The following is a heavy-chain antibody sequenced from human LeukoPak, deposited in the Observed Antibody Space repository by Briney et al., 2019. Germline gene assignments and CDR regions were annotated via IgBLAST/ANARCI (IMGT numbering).Heavy chain of an antibody. J-gene: IGHJ4*02. CDR2: IYGGGST. Sequence: LTGGSLRLSCAASGFSVSGNYMSWVRQAPGKGLEWVSAIYGGGSTYYADSVKGRFTISRDNSKNTLFLQMNSLRAEDTAVYYCARDSICIGGSCYSDYWGQGTLVTVPS. CDR1: GFSVSGNY. D-gene: IGHD2-15*01. CDR3: ARDSICIGGSCYSDY. V-gene: IGHV3-53*01.